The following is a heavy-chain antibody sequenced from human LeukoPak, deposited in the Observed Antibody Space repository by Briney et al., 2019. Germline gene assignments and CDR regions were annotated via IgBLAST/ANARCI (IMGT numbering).Heavy chain of an antibody. CDR3: ARVIAVAGTGLDY. D-gene: IGHD6-19*01. CDR1: GASFSGYY. J-gene: IGHJ4*02. CDR2: INHSGST. Sequence: SETLSLTCAVYGASFSGYYWSWIRQPPGKGLEWIGEINHSGSTNYNPSLKSRVTISVDTSKNQFSLKLSSVTAADTAVYYCARVIAVAGTGLDYWGQGTLVTVSS. V-gene: IGHV4-34*01.